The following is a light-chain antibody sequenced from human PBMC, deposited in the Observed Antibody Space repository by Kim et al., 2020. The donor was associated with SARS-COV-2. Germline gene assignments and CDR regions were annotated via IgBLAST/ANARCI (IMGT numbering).Light chain of an antibody. CDR1: SSVCST. CDR3: PQYNNWPPYT. CDR2: GSS. Sequence: VSPGERAPLSCTASSSVCSTLAWYQQKPGQAPRLLIYGSSPRATGIPARFSGSWSGTEFTLTISSLQSEDFAVYFCPQYNNWPPYTFGQGTKLE. J-gene: IGKJ2*01. V-gene: IGKV3-15*01.